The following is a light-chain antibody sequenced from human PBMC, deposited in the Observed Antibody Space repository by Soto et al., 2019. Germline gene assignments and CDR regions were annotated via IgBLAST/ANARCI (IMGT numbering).Light chain of an antibody. CDR2: GAY. V-gene: IGKV3-20*01. Sequence: EIVLTQSPGTLSLSPGERATLSCRASQSVSSSYFAWYQQKPGQAPRLLIYGAYSRATGIPDRFSRSGSGIDFTLTISRLEPEDFAVYYWQQYGNLPTWKFGQGTKVEIK. J-gene: IGKJ1*01. CDR3: QQYGNLPTWK. CDR1: QSVSSSY.